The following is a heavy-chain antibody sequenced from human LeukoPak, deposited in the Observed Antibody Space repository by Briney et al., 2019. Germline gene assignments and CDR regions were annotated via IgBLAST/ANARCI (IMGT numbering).Heavy chain of an antibody. Sequence: KTSETLSLTCTVSGVSINNYYWNWIRQSAGKGLEWIGRIYSSGSTNYNPSLKSRVTISVDTSKNQFSLKLSSVTAADTAGYYCARWTAVAANNAFDIWGQGTMVTVSS. J-gene: IGHJ3*02. CDR3: ARWTAVAANNAFDI. CDR2: IYSSGST. D-gene: IGHD6-19*01. CDR1: GVSINNYY. V-gene: IGHV4-4*07.